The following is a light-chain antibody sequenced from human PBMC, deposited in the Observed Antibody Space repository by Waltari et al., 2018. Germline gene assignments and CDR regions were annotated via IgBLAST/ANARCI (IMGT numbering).Light chain of an antibody. CDR2: RSS. CDR3: QQVNSYPRT. V-gene: IGKV1-39*01. J-gene: IGKJ1*01. Sequence: FPSSLSASVGDTITVNCRANQTVSHFLNWFQQIPGRAPRLLIYRSSTLQNGVSSRFSGSGSGTEFTLTITSLQREDFATYFCQQVNSYPRTFGQGTRVEVK. CDR1: QTVSHF.